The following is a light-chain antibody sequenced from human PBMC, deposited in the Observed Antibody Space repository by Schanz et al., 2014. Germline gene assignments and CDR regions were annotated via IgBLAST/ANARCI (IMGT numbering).Light chain of an antibody. CDR3: SSYTSSNTVV. CDR1: SSDVGGTNY. J-gene: IGLJ3*02. Sequence: QSVLTQPASVSGSPGQSITLSCTGTSSDVGGTNYVSWYQQHPGKAPKLMIYEVSKRPSGVPDRFSGSKSGNTASLTISGLQAEDEADYYCSSYTSSNTVVFGGGTKLTV. V-gene: IGLV2-14*03. CDR2: EVS.